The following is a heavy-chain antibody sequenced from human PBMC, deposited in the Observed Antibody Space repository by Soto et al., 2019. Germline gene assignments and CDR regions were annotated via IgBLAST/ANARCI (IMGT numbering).Heavy chain of an antibody. J-gene: IGHJ4*02. D-gene: IGHD3-3*01. V-gene: IGHV4-34*01. CDR1: GGSFSGYY. CDR3: ARGRFLEWLSQPYFDY. Sequence: SETLSLTCAVYGGSFSGYYWSWIRQPPGKGLEWIGEIYHSGSTNYNPSLKSRVTISVDKSKNQFSLKLSSVTAADTAVYYCARGRFLEWLSQPYFDYWGQGTLVTVSS. CDR2: IYHSGST.